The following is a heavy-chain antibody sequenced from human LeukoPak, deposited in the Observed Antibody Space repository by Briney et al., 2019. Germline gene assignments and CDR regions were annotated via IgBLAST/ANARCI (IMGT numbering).Heavy chain of an antibody. J-gene: IGHJ4*02. CDR3: ARGDTAMDALDY. CDR2: INAGKGNT. D-gene: IGHD5-18*01. CDR1: GYTFTSYA. V-gene: IGHV1-3*03. Sequence: ASVKVSCKASGYTFTSYAMHWVRQAPGQRLEWMGWINAGKGNTKYSQEFQGRVTITRDTSASTAYMELSSLRSEDMAVYYCARGDTAMDALDYWGQGTLVTVSS.